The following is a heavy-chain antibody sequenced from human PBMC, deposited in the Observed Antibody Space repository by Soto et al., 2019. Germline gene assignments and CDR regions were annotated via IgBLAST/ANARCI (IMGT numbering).Heavy chain of an antibody. J-gene: IGHJ4*02. CDR1: GGSFSGYY. D-gene: IGHD2-21*02. CDR2: INHSGST. CDR3: AREGAGDDGGY. V-gene: IGHV4-34*01. Sequence: QVQLQQWGAGLLKPSETLSLTCAVYGGSFSGYYWSWIRQPPGKGLEWIGEINHSGSTNYNPSLKSRVTISVDTSKNQFSLKLSSVTAADTAVYYCAREGAGDDGGYWGQGPLVTVSS.